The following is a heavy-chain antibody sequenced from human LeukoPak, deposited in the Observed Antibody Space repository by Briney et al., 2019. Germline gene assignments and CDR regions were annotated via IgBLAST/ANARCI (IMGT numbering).Heavy chain of an antibody. D-gene: IGHD3-16*01. Sequence: PGGSLRLSCAASGFTFSSCSMNWVRQAPGKGLEWVSYISSSSRTIYYADSVKGRFTISRDNAKNSLYLQMNSLRAEDTAVYYCARDTSLGYWGQGTLVTVSS. J-gene: IGHJ4*02. V-gene: IGHV3-48*01. CDR2: ISSSSRTI. CDR3: ARDTSLGY. CDR1: GFTFSSCS.